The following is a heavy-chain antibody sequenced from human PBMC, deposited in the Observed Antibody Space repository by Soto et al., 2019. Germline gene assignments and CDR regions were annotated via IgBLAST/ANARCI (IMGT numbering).Heavy chain of an antibody. CDR3: ARDPRYYDSSDTAFDI. J-gene: IGHJ3*02. D-gene: IGHD3-22*01. CDR1: GGTFSSYA. Sequence: QVQLVQSGAEVKKPGSSVKVSCKASGGTFSSYAISWVRQAPGQGLEWMGGIIPIFGTANYAQKFQGRVTITADESTSTAYMALSSLRSEDTAVYYCARDPRYYDSSDTAFDIWGQGTMVTVSS. V-gene: IGHV1-69*01. CDR2: IIPIFGTA.